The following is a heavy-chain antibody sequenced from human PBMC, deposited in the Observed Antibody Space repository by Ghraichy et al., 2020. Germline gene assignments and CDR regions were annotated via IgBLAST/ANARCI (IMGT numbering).Heavy chain of an antibody. Sequence: SQTLSLTCAISGDSVSSKTAAWNWFRQSPSRGLEWLGRTHYRSDWYHDYAVSVSGRITITADTSKNQVSLQLKSVTPEDTAVYYCARDEDSSGWYGDFDYWGQGTLVTVSS. CDR3: ARDEDSSGWYGDFDY. V-gene: IGHV6-1*01. J-gene: IGHJ4*02. CDR1: GDSVSSKTAA. D-gene: IGHD6-19*01. CDR2: THYRSDWYH.